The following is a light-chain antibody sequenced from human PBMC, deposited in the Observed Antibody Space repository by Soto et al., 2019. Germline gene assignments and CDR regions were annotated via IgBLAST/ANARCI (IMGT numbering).Light chain of an antibody. CDR3: SSYAGRTLYV. Sequence: QSALTQPPSASGSPGQSVTISCTGTSSDVGGYDYVSWYQQRPGIAPNLLIHEVTKRPSVVPDRFSGSKSGNTAALTGSGLQAEDEADYYCSSYAGRTLYVFVTGTKVAVL. CDR1: SSDVGGYDY. V-gene: IGLV2-8*01. J-gene: IGLJ1*01. CDR2: EVT.